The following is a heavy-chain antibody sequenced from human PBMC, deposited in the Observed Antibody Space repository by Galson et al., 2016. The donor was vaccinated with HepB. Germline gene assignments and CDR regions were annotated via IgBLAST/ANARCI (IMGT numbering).Heavy chain of an antibody. CDR1: GFTFSSYS. V-gene: IGHV3-48*02. CDR3: ARASRAVERDGYALF. CDR2: ISVSSTI. D-gene: IGHD5-24*01. Sequence: SLRLSCAASGFTFSSYSMNWVRQTPGKGLEWVSYISVSSTIYYVDSVKGRFTISRDDAKNSLYLQMNSLRDEDTAVYYCARASRAVERDGYALFWGQGTLVTVSS. J-gene: IGHJ4*02.